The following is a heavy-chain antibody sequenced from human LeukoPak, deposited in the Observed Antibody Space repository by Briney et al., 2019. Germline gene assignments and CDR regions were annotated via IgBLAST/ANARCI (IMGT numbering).Heavy chain of an antibody. Sequence: GGSLRLSCAASGFAFSSYAMHWVRQAPGKGLEWVAVISYDGRNKYYAESVKGRFTISRDNSKNTLYLQMDSLRPEDTAVHYCARDASGYFDYWGQGTLVTVSS. V-gene: IGHV3-30*04. CDR2: ISYDGRNK. J-gene: IGHJ4*02. D-gene: IGHD3-10*01. CDR3: ARDASGYFDY. CDR1: GFAFSSYA.